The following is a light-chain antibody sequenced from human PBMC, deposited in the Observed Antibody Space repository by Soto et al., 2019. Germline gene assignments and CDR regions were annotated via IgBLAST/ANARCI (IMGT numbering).Light chain of an antibody. Sequence: EIVLTQSPGTLSLSPWERATLSCRASQSVSSSYLTWYQQKPGQAPRLLIYDASSRAAGIPDRFSGSGSGTDFTLTISRLEPEDFAVYYCQQYGSSPRTFGQGTKVDI. CDR3: QQYGSSPRT. V-gene: IGKV3-20*01. CDR2: DAS. J-gene: IGKJ1*01. CDR1: QSVSSSY.